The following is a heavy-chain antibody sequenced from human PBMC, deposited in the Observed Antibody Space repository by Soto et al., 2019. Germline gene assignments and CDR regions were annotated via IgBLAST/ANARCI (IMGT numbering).Heavy chain of an antibody. CDR1: GFTFSSYA. CDR2: ISGSGAST. CDR3: AKEYCTNGVCYDAFDI. Sequence: GGSLRLSCAASGFTFSSYAMSWVRQAPGKGLEWVSAISGSGASTYYADSVKGRFTISRDNSKNTLYLQMNSLRAEDTAVYDCAKEYCTNGVCYDAFDIWGQGTMVTVSS. D-gene: IGHD2-8*01. J-gene: IGHJ3*02. V-gene: IGHV3-23*01.